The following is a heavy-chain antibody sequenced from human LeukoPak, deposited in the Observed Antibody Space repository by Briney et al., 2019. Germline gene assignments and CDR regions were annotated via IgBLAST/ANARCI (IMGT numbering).Heavy chain of an antibody. CDR1: GYTFTGYY. V-gene: IGHV1-2*02. J-gene: IGHJ4*02. Sequence: ASVKVSCKASGYTFTGYYMHWVRQAPGQGLEWMGWINPNSGGTNYAQKFQGRVTMTRDTSISTAYMELSRLRSDDTAVYYCATDRYSGSYYEDYWGQGTLVTVSS. CDR2: INPNSGGT. CDR3: ATDRYSGSYYEDY. D-gene: IGHD1-26*01.